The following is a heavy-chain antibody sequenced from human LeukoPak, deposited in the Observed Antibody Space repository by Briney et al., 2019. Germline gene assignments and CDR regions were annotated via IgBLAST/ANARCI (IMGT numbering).Heavy chain of an antibody. J-gene: IGHJ3*02. Sequence: GRSLRLSCAASGFTFRSYGLHWVRQAPGKGLEWLAVIWFDDTNTHYSDSVKGRFTISRDNSKNTLYLQMNSLRAEDTAVYYCARAREVRGVIEAFDIWGQGTMVTVSS. CDR2: IWFDDTNT. CDR1: GFTFRSYG. D-gene: IGHD3-10*01. V-gene: IGHV3-33*01. CDR3: ARAREVRGVIEAFDI.